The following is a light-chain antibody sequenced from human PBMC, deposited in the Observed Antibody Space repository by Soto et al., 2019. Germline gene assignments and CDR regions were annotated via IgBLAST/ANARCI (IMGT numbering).Light chain of an antibody. Sequence: QSALTQPPSASGSPGQSVTISCTGTSSDVGGYNSVSWYQQHPGKAPKLMIYEVSKRPSGVPDRFSGSKSGDTASLTVSGLQAEDEAEYYCCSYTTTSTYVFGTGTKLTVL. J-gene: IGLJ1*01. V-gene: IGLV2-8*01. CDR1: SSDVGGYNS. CDR3: CSYTTTSTYV. CDR2: EVS.